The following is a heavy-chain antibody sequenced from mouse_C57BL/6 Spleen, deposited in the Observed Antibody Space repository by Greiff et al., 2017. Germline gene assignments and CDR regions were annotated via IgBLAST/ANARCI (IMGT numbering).Heavy chain of an antibody. CDR2: IDPEDGDT. V-gene: IGHV14-1*01. D-gene: IGHD1-1*01. Sequence: VQLQQSGAELVRPGASVKLSCTASGFNIKDYYMHWVKQRPEQGLEWIGRIDPEDGDTEYAPKFQGKATMTADTSSNTAYLQLSSLTSEDTAVYYCTTDYYGSSYGGFAYWGQGTLVTVS. J-gene: IGHJ3*01. CDR1: GFNIKDYY. CDR3: TTDYYGSSYGGFAY.